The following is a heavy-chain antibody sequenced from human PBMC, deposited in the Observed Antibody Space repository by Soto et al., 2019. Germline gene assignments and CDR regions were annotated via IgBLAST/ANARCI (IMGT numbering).Heavy chain of an antibody. CDR2: IWYDGSNE. V-gene: IGHV3-33*06. D-gene: IGHD1-1*01. J-gene: IGHJ1*01. CDR3: SKETGTGDSDVQH. Sequence: QVQLVESGGGVVQPGRSLRLSCAASGFDFNTYGMHWVRQAPGKGLEWVAVIWYDGSNENYPDAVRGRFTISRDNSKKTLYLQMNSLRGEDTAVYYWSKETGTGDSDVQHWGQGTLVIVSS. CDR1: GFDFNTYG.